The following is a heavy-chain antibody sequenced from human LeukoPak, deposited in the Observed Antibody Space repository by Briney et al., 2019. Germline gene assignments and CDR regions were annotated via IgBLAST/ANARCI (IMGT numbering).Heavy chain of an antibody. CDR2: IWSDKSNR. V-gene: IGHV3-33*06. CDR1: GFIFNHHA. J-gene: IGHJ4*02. CDR3: AKDAQRGFDYSNSLEY. D-gene: IGHD4-11*01. Sequence: GGSLRLSCAASGFIFNHHAMHWVRQAPGKGLEWVGVIWSDKSNRFYGDSVRGRLTISRDDSRKTVYLQMERMAAEDTAIYYCAKDAQRGFDYSNSLEYWGQGALVTVAS.